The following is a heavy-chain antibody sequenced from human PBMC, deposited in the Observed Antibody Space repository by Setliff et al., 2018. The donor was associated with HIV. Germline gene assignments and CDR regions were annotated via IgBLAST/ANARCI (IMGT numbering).Heavy chain of an antibody. Sequence: SETLSLTCAVYGGSFNGYSWTGIRQPPGKGLEWIGGINHSGSTNYNPSLKSRVTISIDTSKNQFSLKLSSVSAADTAVYYCARVSKTYWYSIPRDYYHHMDVWGKGTTVTVSS. V-gene: IGHV4-34*01. D-gene: IGHD2-8*02. CDR3: ARVSKTYWYSIPRDYYHHMDV. CDR2: INHSGST. J-gene: IGHJ6*03. CDR1: GGSFNGYS.